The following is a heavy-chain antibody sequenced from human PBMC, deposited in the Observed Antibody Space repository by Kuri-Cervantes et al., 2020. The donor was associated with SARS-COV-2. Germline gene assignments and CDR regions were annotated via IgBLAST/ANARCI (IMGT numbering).Heavy chain of an antibody. Sequence: SETLSLTCSVSGGSITHYYWTWIRQPAGEGLEWIGRIYTSGSTNYNPSLRSRVTMSVDTSKKQISLRLNSVTAADTAVYYCARDPNANHNNWFDPWGQGTLVTVSS. D-gene: IGHD4/OR15-4a*01. J-gene: IGHJ5*02. CDR2: IYTSGST. CDR3: ARDPNANHNNWFDP. V-gene: IGHV4-4*07. CDR1: GGSITHYY.